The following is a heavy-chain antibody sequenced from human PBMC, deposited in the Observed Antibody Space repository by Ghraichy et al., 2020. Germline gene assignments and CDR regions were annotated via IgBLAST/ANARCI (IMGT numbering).Heavy chain of an antibody. CDR1: GFTFDDYA. V-gene: IGHV3-9*01. Sequence: SLNISCAASGFTFDDYAMHWVRQVPGKGLEWVSGISWSNTYIGYADSVKGRFTISRDNAKNSLYLQMNSLRAEDTALYYCAKDLSVDLGEDSYYGMDVWGQGTTVTVSS. CDR2: ISWSNTYI. CDR3: AKDLSVDLGEDSYYGMDV. J-gene: IGHJ6*02. D-gene: IGHD3-16*01.